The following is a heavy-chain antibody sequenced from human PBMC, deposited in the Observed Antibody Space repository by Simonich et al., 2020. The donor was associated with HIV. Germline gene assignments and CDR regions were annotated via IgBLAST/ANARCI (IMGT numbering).Heavy chain of an antibody. Sequence: QVLLQQWGAGLFTPAETMYLTCAVHGGSYSGYYWSGISQPPGKGLEGIGEINRSGSTNYNPTLQGRVTIAVDTSKNRFSLELSCVTAADTAVYYYARRHPTTVTTPYFDYWGQGTLVTVSS. J-gene: IGHJ4*02. CDR3: ARRHPTTVTTPYFDY. D-gene: IGHD4-17*01. CDR2: INRSGST. V-gene: IGHV4-34*01. CDR1: GGSYSGYY.